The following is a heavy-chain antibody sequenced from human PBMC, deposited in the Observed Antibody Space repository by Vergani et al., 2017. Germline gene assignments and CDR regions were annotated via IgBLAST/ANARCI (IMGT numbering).Heavy chain of an antibody. V-gene: IGHV4-38-2*02. CDR1: GYSISRGFY. J-gene: IGHJ5*01. CDR3: GVIMVRSPRPDNWFDS. D-gene: IGHD3-10*01. CDR2: MFHTGEA. Sequence: QIQLQESGPGLVKPSETLSLTCSVSGYSISRGFYWAWIRQTPEKGLEWIGGMFHTGEASNSPSLQSRVAFSMETSKNHFSLQLTSVTAADTAVYFCGVIMVRSPRPDNWFDSWGRGTLVTVSS.